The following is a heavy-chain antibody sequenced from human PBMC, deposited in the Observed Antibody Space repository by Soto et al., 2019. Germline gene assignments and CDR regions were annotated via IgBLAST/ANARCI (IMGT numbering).Heavy chain of an antibody. J-gene: IGHJ4*02. CDR1: GYTFTSYA. V-gene: IGHV1-3*05. CDR3: ARSVTTVTTFDH. CDR2: INAGNGNT. D-gene: IGHD4-17*01. Sequence: QVQLVQSGAEEKKPGASVKVSCKAYGYTFTSYAMHWVRQAPGQRLEWMGWINAGNGNTKYSQKFQGRVTITRDTSASTAYMELSSLRSEDTAVYYCARSVTTVTTFDHWGQGTLVTVSS.